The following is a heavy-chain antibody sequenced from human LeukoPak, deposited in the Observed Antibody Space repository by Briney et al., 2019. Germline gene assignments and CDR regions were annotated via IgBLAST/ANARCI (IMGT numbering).Heavy chain of an antibody. J-gene: IGHJ4*02. V-gene: IGHV3-53*01. Sequence: GGSLRLSCAASGFTVSTNYMSWVRQPAGKGLEWLSVIYTGGTTFYADSVQGRFTISRDNSKNTLYLQMNSLRADDTAVYYCTKLKGWYGEGYCDHWGQGTLVTVSS. CDR2: IYTGGTT. CDR3: TKLKGWYGEGYCDH. CDR1: GFTVSTNY. D-gene: IGHD3-10*01.